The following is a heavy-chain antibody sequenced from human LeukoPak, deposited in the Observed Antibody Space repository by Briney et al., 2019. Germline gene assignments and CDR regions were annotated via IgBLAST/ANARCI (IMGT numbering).Heavy chain of an antibody. Sequence: GGSLRLSCAASGFTFSSYAMSWVRQAPGKGLEWVSAISGSGGSTYYADSVKGRFTISRDNSKNTLYLQMNSLRAQDTAVYYCAKDQTFGVVYYWGQGTLVTVSS. J-gene: IGHJ4*02. V-gene: IGHV3-23*01. CDR2: ISGSGGST. CDR1: GFTFSSYA. D-gene: IGHD3-3*01. CDR3: AKDQTFGVVYY.